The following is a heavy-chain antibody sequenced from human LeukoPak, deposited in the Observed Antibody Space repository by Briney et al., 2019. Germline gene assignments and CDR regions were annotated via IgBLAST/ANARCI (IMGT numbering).Heavy chain of an antibody. D-gene: IGHD6-13*01. J-gene: IGHJ5*02. CDR1: GGTFSSYA. CDR3: ARAADSSSYEIGVNWFDP. Sequence: SVKVSCKASGGTFSSYAISWVRQAPGQGLEWMGGIIPIFGTANYAQKFQGRVTITADKPTSTAYMELSSLRSEDTAVYYCARAADSSSYEIGVNWFDPWGQGTLVTVSS. CDR2: IIPIFGTA. V-gene: IGHV1-69*06.